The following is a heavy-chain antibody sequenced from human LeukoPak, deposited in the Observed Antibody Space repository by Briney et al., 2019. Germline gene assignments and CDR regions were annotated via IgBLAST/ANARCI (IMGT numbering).Heavy chain of an antibody. CDR1: GITFNNYG. CDR3: TRDPSEASHPYYFDY. V-gene: IGHV3-21*01. CDR2: ISSSSSYI. J-gene: IGHJ4*02. Sequence: NPGGSLRLSCAASGITFNNYGLNWVRQAPGKGLEWVSFISSSSSYIYYADSVKGRFTISRDNAKNSLHLQMNSLRAEDTAVYYCTRDPSEASHPYYFDYWGQGILVTVSS. D-gene: IGHD6-25*01.